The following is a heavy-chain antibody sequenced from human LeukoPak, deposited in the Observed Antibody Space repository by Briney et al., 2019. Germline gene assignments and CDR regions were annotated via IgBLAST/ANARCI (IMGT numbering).Heavy chain of an antibody. CDR3: AGAYSAYDPFDY. D-gene: IGHD5-12*01. Sequence: GGSLRLSCAASGFTFSNYWMHWVRQAPGKGLVWVSRLNADGNSITYADSVRGRFTISRDNAKNTVHLQMNSLRVEVTAIYFCAGAYSAYDPFDYWGQGILVTVSS. J-gene: IGHJ4*02. CDR1: GFTFSNYW. V-gene: IGHV3-74*01. CDR2: LNADGNSI.